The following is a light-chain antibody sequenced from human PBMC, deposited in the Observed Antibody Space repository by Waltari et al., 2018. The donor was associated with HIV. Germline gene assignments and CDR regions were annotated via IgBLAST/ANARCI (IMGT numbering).Light chain of an antibody. Sequence: SYVLTQPPSVSVAPGKTARIPCGGNNLGTKIVHWYQQKPGRAPVLVISDDSDRPSGIPERFSGSNSGNTATLTISRVEAGDEADYYCQVWDSSSDHPGVVFGGGTKLTVL. J-gene: IGLJ2*01. CDR1: NLGTKI. CDR2: DDS. V-gene: IGLV3-21*04. CDR3: QVWDSSSDHPGVV.